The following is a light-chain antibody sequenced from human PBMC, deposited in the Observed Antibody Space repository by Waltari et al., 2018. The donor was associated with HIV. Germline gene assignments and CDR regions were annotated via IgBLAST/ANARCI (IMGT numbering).Light chain of an antibody. CDR3: CSYAGSGSYV. Sequence: GSPGQSITISCTRTSSDVGSYNLVSWYQKHPGKAPKLMIYEVNKRPSGVSNRFSGSKSGNTAALTISGRQAEDEADYYCCSYAGSGSYVFGSGTKVTVL. V-gene: IGLV2-23*02. CDR2: EVN. J-gene: IGLJ1*01. CDR1: SSDVGSYNL.